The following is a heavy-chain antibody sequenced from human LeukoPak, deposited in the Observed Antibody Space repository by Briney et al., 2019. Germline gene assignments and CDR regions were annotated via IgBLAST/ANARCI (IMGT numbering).Heavy chain of an antibody. J-gene: IGHJ6*03. CDR1: GGSFSAYV. D-gene: IGHD3-3*01. Sequence: SETLSLTCAVYGGSFSAYVWNWIRQSPGKGLEWIGGINHRGSTDYNPSLESRVTISVDTSKNQFSLTLSSVTAADTAVYYCARHGERRRAPSKFFGVVSGYMDVWGKGTTVIVSS. CDR3: ARHGERRRAPSKFFGVVSGYMDV. V-gene: IGHV4-34*01. CDR2: INHRGST.